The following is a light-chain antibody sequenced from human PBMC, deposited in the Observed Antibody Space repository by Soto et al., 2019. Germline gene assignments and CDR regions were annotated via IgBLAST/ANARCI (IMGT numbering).Light chain of an antibody. CDR2: AAS. Sequence: DIQMTQSPSSLSASVGDRVTITCRASQSISSYLNWYQQKPGKAPKLLIYAASSLQSGVPSRFSGSGSGPDFTLTISSLQPEDFATYYCQQSYSTPYTCGQGTKLEIK. CDR3: QQSYSTPYT. V-gene: IGKV1-39*01. CDR1: QSISSY. J-gene: IGKJ2*01.